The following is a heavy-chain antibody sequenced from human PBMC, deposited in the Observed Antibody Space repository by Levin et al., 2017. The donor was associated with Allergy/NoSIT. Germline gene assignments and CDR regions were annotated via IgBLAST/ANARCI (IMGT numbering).Heavy chain of an antibody. Sequence: PGESLKISCKASGYTFTSYYMHWVRQAPGQGLEWMGIINPSGGSTSYAQKFQGRVTMTRDTSTSTVYMELSSLRSEDTAVYYCARDFIVVVPAAMKTGGYYYYGMDVWGQGTTVTVSS. J-gene: IGHJ6*02. CDR2: INPSGGST. CDR3: ARDFIVVVPAAMKTGGYYYYGMDV. CDR1: GYTFTSYY. V-gene: IGHV1-46*01. D-gene: IGHD2-2*01.